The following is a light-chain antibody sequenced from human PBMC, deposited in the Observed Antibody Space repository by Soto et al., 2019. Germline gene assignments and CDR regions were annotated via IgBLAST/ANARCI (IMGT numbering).Light chain of an antibody. Sequence: QSVLTQPASVSGSPGRSITISCTGTSSDVGSYPLVSWYQQYPAKAPKLLIYEATKRPSGVSNRFSGSKSGNTASLTISGLQAEDEADYYCSSFTISRNTVIFGGGTKLTVL. CDR2: EAT. J-gene: IGLJ2*01. CDR3: SSFTISRNTVI. V-gene: IGLV2-14*02. CDR1: SSDVGSYPL.